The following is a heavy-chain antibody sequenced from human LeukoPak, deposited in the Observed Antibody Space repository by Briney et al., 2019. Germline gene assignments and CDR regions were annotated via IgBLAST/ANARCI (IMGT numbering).Heavy chain of an antibody. CDR1: GYTFTSYD. CDR2: MNPNSGNT. V-gene: IGHV1-8*03. J-gene: IGHJ6*03. CDR3: ARVGAYCSSTSCYSPYYYYYYMDV. Sequence: GASVKVSCKASGYTFTSYDINWVRQATGQGLEWMGWMNPNSGNTGYAQKFQGRVTITRNTSISTAYMELSSLRSEDTAVYYCARVGAYCSSTSCYSPYYYYYYMDVWGKGTTVTVSS. D-gene: IGHD2-2*01.